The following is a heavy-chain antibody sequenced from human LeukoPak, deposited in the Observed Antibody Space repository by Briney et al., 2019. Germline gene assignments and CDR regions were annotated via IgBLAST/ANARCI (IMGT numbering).Heavy chain of an antibody. D-gene: IGHD3-9*01. CDR1: GGSISSSSYY. V-gene: IGHV4-39*01. CDR3: AKFDKILTGSFCD. CDR2: IYYSGSP. J-gene: IGHJ4*02. Sequence: PSETLSLTCTVSGGSISSSSYYWVWIRQPPGQGRVWIGSIYYSGSPYYNPSLKSRVTICVDTSKNLFSLMLSFVTAADAAVYYCAKFDKILTGSFCDWGQGTLVPVST.